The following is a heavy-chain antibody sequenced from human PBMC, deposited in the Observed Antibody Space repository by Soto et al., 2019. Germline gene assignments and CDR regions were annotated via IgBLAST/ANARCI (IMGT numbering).Heavy chain of an antibody. CDR1: GFTFSSYA. CDR3: ARGTDYDSSGWS. CDR2: IDIGSANA. Sequence: SVKVSCKTSGFTFSSYAVHWGRQASGHRLQWIGWIDIGSANANYAHMLQDRVTMTRNMSTSTAYMELSSLRSEDTAMYSCARGTDYDSSGWSWGLGTLVTVS. J-gene: IGHJ4*02. D-gene: IGHD3-22*01. V-gene: IGHV1-58*01.